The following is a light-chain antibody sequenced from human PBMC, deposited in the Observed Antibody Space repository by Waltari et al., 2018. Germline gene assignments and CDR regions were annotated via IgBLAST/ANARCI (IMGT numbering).Light chain of an antibody. Sequence: QPALTQPASGSGSPGQPITISCTGTSSDVGGYTYVSWYQQHPGKAPKLMIYAVSKRPSGVSNRFSGSKSGNTASLTISGLQAEDEADYYCSSYTSSSFSYVFGTGTKVTVL. J-gene: IGLJ1*01. CDR3: SSYTSSSFSYV. CDR1: SSDVGGYTY. V-gene: IGLV2-14*01. CDR2: AVS.